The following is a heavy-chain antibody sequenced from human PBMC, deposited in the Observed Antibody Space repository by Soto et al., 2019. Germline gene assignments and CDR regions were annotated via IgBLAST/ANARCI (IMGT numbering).Heavy chain of an antibody. CDR3: AKVGVLRTNFRWFDL. D-gene: IGHD2-8*01. V-gene: IGHV3-21*01. J-gene: IGHJ5*02. CDR1: GFAFQTYT. Sequence: EGQLVESGGGLVKPGGSLRLSCAASGFAFQTYTMEWLRQPPGKGLEWVSSITISGNYIYYADSVKGRFTISRDNGRNSVYRQMNSLRDEYTAVYYCAKVGVLRTNFRWFDLWGQGTMVTVSS. CDR2: ITISGNYI.